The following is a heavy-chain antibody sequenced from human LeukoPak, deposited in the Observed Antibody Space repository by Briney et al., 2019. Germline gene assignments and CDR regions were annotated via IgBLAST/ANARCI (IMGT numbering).Heavy chain of an antibody. D-gene: IGHD7-27*01. CDR2: ISPHSGFT. CDR1: GYALTVHY. J-gene: IGHJ3*02. Sequence: WASVTVSFTGSGYALTVHYIHWVRQAPGQGLGWVGGISPHSGFTMYPQRFQGRVTMTTDTSISTAFLEVRRLRSADTAAYYCARQTGDDALDIWGQGTMITV. V-gene: IGHV1-2*02. CDR3: ARQTGDDALDI.